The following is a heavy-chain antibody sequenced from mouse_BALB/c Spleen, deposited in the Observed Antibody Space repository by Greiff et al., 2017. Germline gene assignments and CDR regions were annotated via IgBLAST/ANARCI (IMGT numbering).Heavy chain of an antibody. V-gene: IGHV4-1*02. CDR2: LNPDSSTI. CDR1: GFDFSRYW. Sequence: EVKLMESGGGLVQPGGSLQLSCAASGFDFSRYWMGWVRPAPGKGLEWIGELNPDSSTINYTPSLKDKFIISRYNAKNTLYLQMSKVRSEDTALDYCARDRCNYYAMDDWGEGTSVTVSS. CDR3: ARDRCNYYAMDD. J-gene: IGHJ4*01. D-gene: IGHD2-1*01.